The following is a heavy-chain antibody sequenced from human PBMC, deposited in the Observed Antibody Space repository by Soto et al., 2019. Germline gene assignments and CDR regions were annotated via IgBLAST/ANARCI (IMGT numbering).Heavy chain of an antibody. J-gene: IGHJ5*02. V-gene: IGHV1-69*13. Sequence: GASVKVSCKASGGTFSSYAISWVRQAPGQGLEWMGGIIPIFGTANYAQKFQGRVTITADESTSTAYMELSSLRSEDTAVYYCARVRDGTTVNCFDPWGQGTLVTVSS. CDR2: IIPIFGTA. D-gene: IGHD1-7*01. CDR1: GGTFSSYA. CDR3: ARVRDGTTVNCFDP.